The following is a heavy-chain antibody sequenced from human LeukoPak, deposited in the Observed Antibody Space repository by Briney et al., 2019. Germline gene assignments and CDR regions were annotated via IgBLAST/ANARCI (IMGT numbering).Heavy chain of an antibody. CDR3: ARHSSSWYSHWYFDL. CDR1: GFTFSSYW. CDR2: IKQDGSEK. Sequence: GGSLRLSCAASGFTFSSYWMSWVRQAPGKGLEWVANIKQDGSEKYYMDSVKGRFTISRDNAKNSLYLQMNSLRAEDTAVYYCARHSSSWYSHWYFDLWGRGTLVTVSS. J-gene: IGHJ2*01. V-gene: IGHV3-7*01. D-gene: IGHD6-13*01.